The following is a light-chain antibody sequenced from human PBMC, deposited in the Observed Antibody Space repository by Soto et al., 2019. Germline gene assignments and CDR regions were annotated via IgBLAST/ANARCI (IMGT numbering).Light chain of an antibody. J-gene: IGLJ3*02. Sequence: QPMLTQSPSASASLGASVKLTCTLSSGHSSYAIAWHQQQPEKGPRYLMKLNSDGSHSKGDGIPDRFSGSSSWAERYLTISSLQSEDEADYYCQTWGTGILVFGGGTKVTVL. CDR3: QTWGTGILV. CDR1: SGHSSYA. V-gene: IGLV4-69*01. CDR2: LNSDGSH.